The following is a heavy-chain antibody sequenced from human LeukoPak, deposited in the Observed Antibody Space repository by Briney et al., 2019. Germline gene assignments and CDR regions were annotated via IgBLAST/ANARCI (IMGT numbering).Heavy chain of an antibody. Sequence: SETPSLTCAVSGGSISSGDCSWSWIRQPPGKGLEWIGYIYHSGSTYYNPSLESRVTMSVDRSKNQLSLNMKSVTAADTAVYYCARDSGTYVRGAFDIWGQGTMVSVSS. V-gene: IGHV4-30-2*01. CDR3: ARDSGTYVRGAFDI. CDR1: GGSISSGDCS. D-gene: IGHD3-10*02. CDR2: IYHSGST. J-gene: IGHJ3*02.